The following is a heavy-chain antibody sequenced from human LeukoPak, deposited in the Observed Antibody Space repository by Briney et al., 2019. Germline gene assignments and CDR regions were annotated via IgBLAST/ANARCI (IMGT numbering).Heavy chain of an antibody. Sequence: TPSETLSLTCAVHGGSFSGYYWTWMRQSPGKGLEWIGEINHSGSTNYNPSLKSRVTISVDTSNNQFSLKLSSVTAADTAVYYCARGPTIDYDILTGYYYFDCWGQGTLVTVSS. V-gene: IGHV4-34*01. CDR2: INHSGST. J-gene: IGHJ4*02. CDR3: ARGPTIDYDILTGYYYFDC. D-gene: IGHD3-9*01. CDR1: GGSFSGYY.